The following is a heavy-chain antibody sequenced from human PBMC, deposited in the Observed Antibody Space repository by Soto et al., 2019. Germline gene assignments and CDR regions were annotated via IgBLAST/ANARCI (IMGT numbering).Heavy chain of an antibody. CDR2: IDPSDSYT. J-gene: IGHJ6*02. CDR3: ARGGDSLYYYYGMDV. Sequence: GESLKISCKGSGYSFTSYWISWVRQMPGKGLEWMGRIDPSDSYTNYSPSFQGHVTISADKSISTAYLQWSSLKASDTAMYYCARGGDSLYYYYGMDVWGQGTTVTVSS. V-gene: IGHV5-10-1*01. D-gene: IGHD4-17*01. CDR1: GYSFTSYW.